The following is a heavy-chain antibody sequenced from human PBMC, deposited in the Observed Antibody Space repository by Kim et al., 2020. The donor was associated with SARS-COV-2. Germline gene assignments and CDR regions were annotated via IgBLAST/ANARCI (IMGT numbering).Heavy chain of an antibody. Sequence: ESLKGRFTISRDNTNNTLNLQMNSLRAEDTAVYYCAKLLFGAGTTPEDYWGQGTLVTVSS. CDR3: AKLLFGAGTTPEDY. D-gene: IGHD1-1*01. V-gene: IGHV3-23*01. J-gene: IGHJ4*02.